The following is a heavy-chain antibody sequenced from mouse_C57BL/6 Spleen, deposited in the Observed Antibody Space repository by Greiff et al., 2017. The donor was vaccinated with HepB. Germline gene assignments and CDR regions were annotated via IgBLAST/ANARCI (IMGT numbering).Heavy chain of an antibody. Sequence: EVKLMESGEGLVKPGGSLKLSCAASGFTFSSYAMSWVRQTPEKRLEWVAYISSGGDYIYYADNVKGRFTISRDNARNTLYLQMSSLKSEDTAMYYCTRGGDYDGYDFDYWGQGTTLTVSS. CDR2: ISSGGDYI. D-gene: IGHD2-4*01. J-gene: IGHJ2*01. CDR1: GFTFSSYA. CDR3: TRGGDYDGYDFDY. V-gene: IGHV5-9-1*02.